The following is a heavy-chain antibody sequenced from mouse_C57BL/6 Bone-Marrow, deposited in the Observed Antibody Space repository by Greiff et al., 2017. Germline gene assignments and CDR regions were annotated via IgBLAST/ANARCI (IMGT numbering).Heavy chain of an antibody. CDR1: GYTFTSYT. Sequence: LQESGAELARPGASVKMSCKASGYTFTSYTMHWVKQRPGQGLEWIGYINPSWGYTKYNQKFKDKATLTADKSSSTAYMQLSSLTSEDSAVYYCARSVWGFAYWGQGTLVTVSA. J-gene: IGHJ3*01. D-gene: IGHD2-10*02. CDR3: ARSVWGFAY. CDR2: INPSWGYT. V-gene: IGHV1-4*01.